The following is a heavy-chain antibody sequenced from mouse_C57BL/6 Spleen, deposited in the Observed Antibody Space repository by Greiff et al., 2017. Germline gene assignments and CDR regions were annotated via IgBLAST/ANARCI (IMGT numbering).Heavy chain of an antibody. J-gene: IGHJ1*03. CDR1: GYTFTSYW. D-gene: IGHD4-1*01. CDR2: INPSDSDT. CDR3: AIGSLTGTWYFDV. Sequence: QVQLQQPGAELVKPGASVKVSCKASGYTFTSYWMHWVQQRPGQGLEWIGRINPSDSDTNYNQKFKGKATLTVDKSSSTAYMQLSSLTSEDSAVYYWAIGSLTGTWYFDVWGTGTTVTVSS. V-gene: IGHV1-74*01.